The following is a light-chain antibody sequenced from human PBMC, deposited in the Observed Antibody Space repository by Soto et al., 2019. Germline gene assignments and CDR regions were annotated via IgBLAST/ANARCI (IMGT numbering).Light chain of an antibody. CDR2: DAS. J-gene: IGKJ1*01. CDR3: QQYGDSPQA. Sequence: EIVLTQSPGTLSLSPGERATLSCRASQSLSGSFLAWYQQKPGQAPRLLIYDASNRATGIPDRFGGSGSGTDFTLTISRLEPEDFAVYYCQQYGDSPQAFGQGTKVEI. V-gene: IGKV3-20*01. CDR1: QSLSGSF.